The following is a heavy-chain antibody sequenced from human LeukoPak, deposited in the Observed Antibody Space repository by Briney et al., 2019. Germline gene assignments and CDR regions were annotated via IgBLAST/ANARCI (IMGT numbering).Heavy chain of an antibody. CDR1: GYTFTGYY. V-gene: IGHV1-3*03. D-gene: IGHD5-24*01. J-gene: IGHJ4*02. CDR2: INAGNGNT. Sequence: GASVKVSCKASGYTFTGYYMHWVRQAPGQGLEWMGWINAGNGNTKYSQEFQGRVTITRDTSASTAYMELSSLRSEYMAVYYCARDLGGWRDGYNYGFDYWGQGTLVTVSS. CDR3: ARDLGGWRDGYNYGFDY.